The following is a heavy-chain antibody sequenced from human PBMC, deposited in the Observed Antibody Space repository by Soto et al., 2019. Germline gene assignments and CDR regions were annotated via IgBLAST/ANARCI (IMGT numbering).Heavy chain of an antibody. V-gene: IGHV4-61*08. CDR1: GGSISSGGYS. Sequence: SETLSLTCAVSGGSISSGGYSWSWIRQPPGKGLEWIGYIYHSGSSNYNPSLQSRVTISLDTSKNQFSLKLTSVTATDTAVYYCARQGFGPLHGLVDVWGQGTTVTV. J-gene: IGHJ6*02. D-gene: IGHD3-10*01. CDR3: ARQGFGPLHGLVDV. CDR2: IYHSGSS.